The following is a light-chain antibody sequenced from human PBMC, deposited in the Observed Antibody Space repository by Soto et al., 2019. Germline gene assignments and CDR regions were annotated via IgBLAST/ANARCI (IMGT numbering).Light chain of an antibody. V-gene: IGLV2-8*01. CDR2: EVD. CDR1: SSDVGGYNY. CDR3: SSYAGSNNVV. J-gene: IGLJ2*01. Sequence: QSALTQPPSASGSPGQSVTISCTGTSSDVGGYNYVSWYQQHPGKAPKLMIYEVDKRPSGVPDRFFGSKSGNTASLTVSGLQAEDEADYYCSSYAGSNNVVFGGGTQLTVL.